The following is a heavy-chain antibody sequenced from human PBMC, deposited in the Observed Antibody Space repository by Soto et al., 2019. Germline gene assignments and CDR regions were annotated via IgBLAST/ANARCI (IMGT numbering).Heavy chain of an antibody. CDR1: GGVIGSSSYY. Sequence: PSGTVCHTGTVAGGVIGSSSYYWGWIRQPPGKGLEWIGSIYDRGSTYSNPSLKSRLTTSLDTSKNQFSLKLTSVTAADTAVYYCARHGYTSGRTYFDYWGQGTLVTVSS. J-gene: IGHJ4*02. CDR3: ARHGYTSGRTYFDY. CDR2: IYDRGST. V-gene: IGHV4-39*01. D-gene: IGHD6-19*01.